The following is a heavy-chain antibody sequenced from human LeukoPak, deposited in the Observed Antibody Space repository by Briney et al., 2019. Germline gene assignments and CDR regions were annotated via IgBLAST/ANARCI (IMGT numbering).Heavy chain of an antibody. CDR1: GFTFSSYW. CDR3: VKDISTATTGGNYFDY. CDR2: ISWNSGSI. D-gene: IGHD4-17*01. J-gene: IGHJ4*02. V-gene: IGHV3-9*01. Sequence: GGSLRLSCAASGFTFSSYWMYWVRQAPGKGLEWVSGISWNSGSIGYADSVKGRFTISRDNAKNFLYLQMNSLRAEDTALYYCVKDISTATTGGNYFDYWGQGTLVTVSA.